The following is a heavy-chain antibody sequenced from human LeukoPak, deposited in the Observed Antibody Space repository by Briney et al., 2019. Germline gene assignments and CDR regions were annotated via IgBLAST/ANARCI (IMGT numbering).Heavy chain of an antibody. CDR1: GYTFTNYY. V-gene: IGHV1-46*01. Sequence: ASVKVSCKASGYTFTNYYMHWVRQAPGQGLEWMGIINPSGGSTSYAQKFQGRLTMTRDTSTSTVYMELSSLRSEDTAVYYCALAARYYYYGMGVWGQGTTVTVSS. J-gene: IGHJ6*02. CDR3: ALAARYYYYGMGV. D-gene: IGHD6-6*01. CDR2: INPSGGST.